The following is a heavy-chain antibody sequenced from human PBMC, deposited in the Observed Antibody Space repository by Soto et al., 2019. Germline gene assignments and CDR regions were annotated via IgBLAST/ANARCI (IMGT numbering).Heavy chain of an antibody. Sequence: GESLKISCKGSGYNFGGYWIGWVRQMPGKGLEWMGIIHPGDSDTRYSPSFQGQVTISADKSITTAYLEWGSLKPSDTAKYYCARGGLIGTPPEFWGQGTRVTVSS. J-gene: IGHJ4*02. CDR1: GYNFGGYW. CDR2: IHPGDSDT. V-gene: IGHV5-51*01. D-gene: IGHD1-7*01. CDR3: ARGGLIGTPPEF.